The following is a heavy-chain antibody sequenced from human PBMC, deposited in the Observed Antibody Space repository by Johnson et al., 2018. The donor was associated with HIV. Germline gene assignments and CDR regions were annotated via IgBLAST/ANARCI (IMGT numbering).Heavy chain of an antibody. V-gene: IGHV3-33*08. J-gene: IGHJ3*02. CDR2: IWYDGSNK. Sequence: QVQLVESGGGLVKPGGSLRLSCAASGFTFSSHGMHWVRQAPGKGLEWVAVIWYDGSNKYYADSVKGRFTISRDNAKNSLYLQMNSLRAEDTALYYCARDSVSLRGAFDIWGQGTMVTVSS. D-gene: IGHD3-16*01. CDR1: GFTFSSHG. CDR3: ARDSVSLRGAFDI.